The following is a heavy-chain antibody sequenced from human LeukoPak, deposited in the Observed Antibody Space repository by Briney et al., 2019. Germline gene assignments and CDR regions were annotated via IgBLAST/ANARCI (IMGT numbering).Heavy chain of an antibody. CDR1: GYTFISYY. J-gene: IGHJ4*02. Sequence: ASVKVSCKASGYTFISYYMHWVRQAPGQGLEWMGIINPSGGSTSYAQKFQGRVTMTRDTSTSTVYMELSSLRSEDTAVYYCARSRSEYDFWSGYSYDYWGQGTLVTVSS. CDR3: ARSRSEYDFWSGYSYDY. CDR2: INPSGGST. V-gene: IGHV1-46*01. D-gene: IGHD3-3*01.